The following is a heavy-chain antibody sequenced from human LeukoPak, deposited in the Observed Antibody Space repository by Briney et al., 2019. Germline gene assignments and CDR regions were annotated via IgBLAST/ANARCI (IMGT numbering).Heavy chain of an antibody. CDR3: VSQQLAPP. D-gene: IGHD1-1*01. Sequence: GGSLRLSCVASGFTFSNYWMSWVRQAPGKGLEWVANIKEDGSIEDYVDSVKGRLTVSRDNAKNSLYLEMNSLRVEDTAVYYCVSQQLAPPWGQGTLVIVSS. CDR1: GFTFSNYW. J-gene: IGHJ5*02. V-gene: IGHV3-7*01. CDR2: IKEDGSIE.